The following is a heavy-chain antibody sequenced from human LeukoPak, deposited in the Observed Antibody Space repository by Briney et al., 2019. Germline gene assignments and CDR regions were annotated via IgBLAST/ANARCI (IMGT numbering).Heavy chain of an antibody. CDR3: ARAYQDIVLMVYAPFDY. J-gene: IGHJ4*02. Sequence: GSLRLSCAASGFTFSSYWMSWVRQAPGKGLEWIGSIYYSGSTYYNPSLKSRVTISVDTSKNQFSLKLSSVTAADTAVYYCARAYQDIVLMVYAPFDYWGQGTLVTVSS. CDR2: IYYSGST. V-gene: IGHV4-39*07. D-gene: IGHD2-8*01. CDR1: GFTFSSYW.